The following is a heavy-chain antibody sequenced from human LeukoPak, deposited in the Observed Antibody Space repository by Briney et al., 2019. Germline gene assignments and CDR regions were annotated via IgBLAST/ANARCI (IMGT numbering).Heavy chain of an antibody. Sequence: PSETLSLTCTVSGGSISSYYWRWLRQPPGKGLEWVGYINYSGSTKDNASLKSQGTISVDTSKNQFSLKLSSVTAADTAVYYCARTETRLTLLESWGEGTLVTVSS. D-gene: IGHD3-9*01. CDR3: ARTETRLTLLES. CDR1: GGSISSYY. CDR2: INYSGST. V-gene: IGHV4-59*01. J-gene: IGHJ4*02.